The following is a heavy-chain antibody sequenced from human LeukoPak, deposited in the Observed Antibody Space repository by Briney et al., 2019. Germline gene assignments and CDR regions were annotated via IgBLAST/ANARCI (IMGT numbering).Heavy chain of an antibody. CDR3: ARDSDSCRGCAFDV. Sequence: PGGSLRLSCAASGFTFSHHYMSWVRQAPGKGLEWVANLNHDGSERKYVDSVKGRFTISRDNAKNSLYLQVNSLRAEDTAVFYCARDSDSCRGCAFDVWGHGTMVTVSS. CDR2: LNHDGSER. D-gene: IGHD2-2*01. V-gene: IGHV3-7*01. CDR1: GFTFSHHY. J-gene: IGHJ3*01.